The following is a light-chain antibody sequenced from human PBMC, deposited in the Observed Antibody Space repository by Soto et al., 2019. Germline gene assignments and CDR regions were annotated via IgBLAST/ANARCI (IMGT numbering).Light chain of an antibody. J-gene: IGKJ4*01. V-gene: IGKV3-20*01. CDR1: QSVSSSY. CDR3: QQYGSSPLT. Sequence: EIVLTQSPGTLSLSPGERATLSCRASQSVSSSYLAWYQQNPGQDPRLLIYGASSRATGIPDRFSGSGSGTDFTLTISILEPEDFAVYYCQQYGSSPLTFGGGTKVEIK. CDR2: GAS.